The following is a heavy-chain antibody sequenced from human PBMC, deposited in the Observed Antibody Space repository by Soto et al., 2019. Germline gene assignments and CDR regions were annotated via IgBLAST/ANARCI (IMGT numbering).Heavy chain of an antibody. Sequence: QVQLVESGGGVVQPGRSLRLSCAASGFTFSSYAMHWVRQAPGKGLEWVAVISYDGSNKYYADSVKGRFTISRDNSKITLYLQMNSLRAEDSAVYYCARDPYPGLSGDDFDIWVQGTMVTVSS. V-gene: IGHV3-30-3*01. CDR3: ARDPYPGLSGDDFDI. CDR2: ISYDGSNK. J-gene: IGHJ3*02. CDR1: GFTFSSYA. D-gene: IGHD1-26*01.